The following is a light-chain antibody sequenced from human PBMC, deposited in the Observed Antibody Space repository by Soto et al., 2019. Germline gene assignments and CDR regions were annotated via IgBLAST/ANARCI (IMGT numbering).Light chain of an antibody. V-gene: IGKV1-39*01. CDR1: QSISNC. CDR3: QQTYIAPAT. Sequence: DIQMTQSPSSLSASVGDRVTITCRASQSISNCLSWFQQKPGQAPKLLIYAASSLQSGVPSRFIGSGSGTDFILTIDSLQPEDFATYYCQQTYIAPATFGQGTKVGVK. CDR2: AAS. J-gene: IGKJ1*01.